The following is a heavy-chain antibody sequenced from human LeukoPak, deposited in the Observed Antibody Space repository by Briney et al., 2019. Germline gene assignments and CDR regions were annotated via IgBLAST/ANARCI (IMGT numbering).Heavy chain of an antibody. V-gene: IGHV3-48*03. D-gene: IGHD4-23*01. J-gene: IGHJ4*02. Sequence: GGSLRLSCAASGFTFSNYEMHWVRQAPGKGLEWVSYISSSGSDIYYADSVKGRFTISRDNAKNSLYLHMNSLRAEDTAIYYCARDYGGSSPFDYWGQGTLVTVSS. CDR2: ISSSGSDI. CDR3: ARDYGGSSPFDY. CDR1: GFTFSNYE.